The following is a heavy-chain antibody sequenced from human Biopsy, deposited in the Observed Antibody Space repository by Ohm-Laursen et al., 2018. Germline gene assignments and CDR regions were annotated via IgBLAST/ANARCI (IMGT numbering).Heavy chain of an antibody. V-gene: IGHV4-34*01. CDR3: VRGVGYYDPYDYCALDV. CDR1: GESFNGYY. J-gene: IGHJ6*02. Sequence: SETLSLTCAVYGESFNGYYWSWIRQTPGKGLEWLGEINHSGRTNYNPSLKSRVTISVDTSKNQFSLKVRSVTAADTAVYYCVRGVGYYDPYDYCALDVWGQGTTVTVSS. D-gene: IGHD3-22*01. CDR2: INHSGRT.